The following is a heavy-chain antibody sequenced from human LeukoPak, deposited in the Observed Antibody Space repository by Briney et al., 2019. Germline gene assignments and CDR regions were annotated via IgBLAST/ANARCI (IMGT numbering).Heavy chain of an antibody. J-gene: IGHJ4*02. CDR2: IRSKAYGGTT. Sequence: GGSLRLSCTASGFTFGDYAMSWLRQAPGKGLEWVGFIRSKAYGGTTEYAVSVKGRFTISRDDSKSIAYLQMNSLKTEDTAVYYCTRSLRGYSYVFDYWGQGTLVTVSS. D-gene: IGHD5-18*01. CDR1: GFTFGDYA. CDR3: TRSLRGYSYVFDY. V-gene: IGHV3-49*03.